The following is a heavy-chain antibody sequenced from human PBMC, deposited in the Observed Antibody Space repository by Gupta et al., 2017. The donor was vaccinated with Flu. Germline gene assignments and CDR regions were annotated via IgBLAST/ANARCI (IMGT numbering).Heavy chain of an antibody. CDR2: ISGSGGST. J-gene: IGHJ4*02. CDR3: AKGASSSWLYFFDY. V-gene: IGHV3-23*01. Sequence: EVQLLESGGGLVQTGGSLTLSCAASGFTFSSYAMNWIRQAPGKGREWVSAISGSGGSTYYADSVKGRFTISRDNSKNTLYLQMNSLRAEDTAVYYCAKGASSSWLYFFDYWGQGTLVTVSS. CDR1: GFTFSSYA. D-gene: IGHD6-13*01.